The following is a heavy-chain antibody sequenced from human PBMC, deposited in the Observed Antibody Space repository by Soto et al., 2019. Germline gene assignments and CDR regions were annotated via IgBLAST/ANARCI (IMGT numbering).Heavy chain of an antibody. Sequence: GSLGLSCAASGFTFSISWMHWVRKAPGKGLVWVSRIKTDGSVTTYADSVKGRFTISRDNAKNTLYLQMNTLRADDTAVYYCARDLGGSHDYWARGTLVTVSS. CDR2: IKTDGSVT. CDR3: ARDLGGSHDY. V-gene: IGHV3-74*01. CDR1: GFTFSISW. D-gene: IGHD3-16*01. J-gene: IGHJ4*02.